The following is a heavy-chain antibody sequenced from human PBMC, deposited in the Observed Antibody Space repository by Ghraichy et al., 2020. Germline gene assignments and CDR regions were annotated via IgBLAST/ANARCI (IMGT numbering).Heavy chain of an antibody. Sequence: SVKVSCKASGGTFSSYAISWVRQAPGQGLEWMGGIIPIFGTANYAQKFQGRVTITADESTSTAYMELSSLRSEDTAVYYCARVIYDSIRYFDYWGQGTLVTVSS. D-gene: IGHD3-22*01. J-gene: IGHJ4*02. V-gene: IGHV1-69*13. CDR2: IIPIFGTA. CDR3: ARVIYDSIRYFDY. CDR1: GGTFSSYA.